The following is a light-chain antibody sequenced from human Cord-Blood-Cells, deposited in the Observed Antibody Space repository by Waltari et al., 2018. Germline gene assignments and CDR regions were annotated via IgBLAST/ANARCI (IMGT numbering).Light chain of an antibody. CDR2: EVS. CDR3: SSYTSSSTYV. CDR1: SRDVGGYNY. J-gene: IGLJ1*01. V-gene: IGLV2-14*01. Sequence: QSALTQPASVSGSPGQSITISCTGTSRDVGGYNYVSWYQQHPGKAPKLMIYEVSNRPSGVSNRFSGSKSGNTASLTISGLQAEDEADYCCSSYTSSSTYVFGTGTKVTVL.